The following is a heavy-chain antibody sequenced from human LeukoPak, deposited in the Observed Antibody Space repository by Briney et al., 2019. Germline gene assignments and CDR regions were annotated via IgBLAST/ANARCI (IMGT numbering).Heavy chain of an antibody. CDR3: ARRGNSYGSGSPGSFDY. V-gene: IGHV4-39*01. J-gene: IGHJ4*02. D-gene: IGHD3-10*01. CDR1: GGSISSSIYY. CDR2: IYYSGST. Sequence: ASETLSLTCTVSGGSISSSIYYWGWIRQPPGKGLEWIGSIYYSGSTYYNPSLKSRVTMSVDTSKNQFSLKLSSVTAADTAVYYCARRGNSYGSGSPGSFDYWGQGTLVTVSS.